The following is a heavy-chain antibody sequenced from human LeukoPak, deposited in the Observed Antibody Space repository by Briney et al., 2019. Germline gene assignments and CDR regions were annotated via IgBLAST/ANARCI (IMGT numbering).Heavy chain of an antibody. V-gene: IGHV3-30-3*01. CDR3: ARDALERGYFDY. CDR2: ISYDGSNK. Sequence: GGSLRLSCGASGFTFSSYAMHWVRQAPGKGLEWVAVISYDGSNKYYADSVKGRFTISRDNSKNTLYLQMNSLRAEDTAVYYCARDALERGYFDYWGQGTLVTVSS. J-gene: IGHJ4*02. CDR1: GFTFSSYA. D-gene: IGHD3-16*01.